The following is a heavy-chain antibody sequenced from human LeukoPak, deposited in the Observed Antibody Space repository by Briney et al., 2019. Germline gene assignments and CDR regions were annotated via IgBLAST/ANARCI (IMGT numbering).Heavy chain of an antibody. CDR3: ATTISSYYHFDY. CDR2: IIPIFGIA. J-gene: IGHJ4*02. V-gene: IGHV1-69*04. CDR1: GGTFSSYA. Sequence: GASVTVSYKASGGTFSSYAISWVRQAPGQGLEWIGRIIPIFGIANYAQKFQGRVTITADKSTSTAYMELSSLRSEDTAVYYCATTISSYYHFDYWGQGTLVTVSS. D-gene: IGHD3-22*01.